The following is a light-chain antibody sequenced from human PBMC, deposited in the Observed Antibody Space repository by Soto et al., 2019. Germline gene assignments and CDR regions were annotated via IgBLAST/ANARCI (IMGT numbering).Light chain of an antibody. V-gene: IGLV1-51*01. J-gene: IGLJ2*01. CDR1: SSNIGNNY. CDR2: DNN. CDR3: GTWDSSLSAGGVV. Sequence: QSVLTQPPSVSAAPGQKVTISCSGSSSNIGNNYVSWYQQLPGTAPKLLIYDNNNRPSGIPDRFSGSKSGTSATLGITGLQTGDEADYYCGTWDSSLSAGGVVFGGGTKLTVL.